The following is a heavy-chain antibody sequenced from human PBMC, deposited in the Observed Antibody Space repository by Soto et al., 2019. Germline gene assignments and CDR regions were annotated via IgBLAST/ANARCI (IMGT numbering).Heavy chain of an antibody. J-gene: IGHJ4*02. CDR3: AKVERYSSSQPLI. Sequence: GGSLRLSCAASGFTFSGSAMHWVRQASGKGLEWVGRIRSKANNYATSYAASVQGRFTISRDDSENTLYLQMNSLRAEDTAVYYCAKVERYSSSQPLIWGRGTLVTVSS. CDR1: GFTFSGSA. D-gene: IGHD6-13*01. CDR2: IRSKANNYAT. V-gene: IGHV3-73*01.